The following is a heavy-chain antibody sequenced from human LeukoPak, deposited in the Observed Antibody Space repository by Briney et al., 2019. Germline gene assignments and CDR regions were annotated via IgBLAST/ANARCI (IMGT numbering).Heavy chain of an antibody. Sequence: SETLSLTCSVSGFSISSTYYWGWIRQPPGKGLEWIGSIYHSGSTYYNPSLKSRVTMSLDTSKNQFSLNLTSVTAADTAVYYCASKKMLWLQYYFDNWGQGALVTVSS. D-gene: IGHD2-21*01. V-gene: IGHV4-38-2*01. CDR1: GFSISSTYY. J-gene: IGHJ4*02. CDR3: ASKKMLWLQYYFDN. CDR2: IYHSGST.